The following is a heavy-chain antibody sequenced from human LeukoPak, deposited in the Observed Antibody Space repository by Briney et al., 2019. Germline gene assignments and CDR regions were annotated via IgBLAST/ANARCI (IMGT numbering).Heavy chain of an antibody. J-gene: IGHJ3*02. V-gene: IGHV3-30*04. CDR1: GFTFSSYA. Sequence: GRSLRLSCAASGFTFSSYAMRWVRQAPGKGLEWVAVISYDGSNKYYADSVKGRFTISRDNSKNTLYLQMNSLRAEDTAVYYCANGYGGNTRDDAFDIWGQGTMVTVSS. CDR3: ANGYGGNTRDDAFDI. D-gene: IGHD4-23*01. CDR2: ISYDGSNK.